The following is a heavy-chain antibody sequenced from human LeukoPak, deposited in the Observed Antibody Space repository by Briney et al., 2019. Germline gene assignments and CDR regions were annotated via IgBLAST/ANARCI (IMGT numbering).Heavy chain of an antibody. CDR3: ARGDFCSSTNCYLRPMDV. J-gene: IGHJ6*03. CDR2: IYYSGST. D-gene: IGHD2-2*01. CDR1: GGSISDYY. Sequence: SETLSLTCTVSGGSISDYYWNWIRQPPGKGLGWIGYIYYSGSTTYNPSLKSRLIMSVDTAKNQFSLKLRSVTAADTAVYYCARGDFCSSTNCYLRPMDVWGKGTTVTVSS. V-gene: IGHV4-59*01.